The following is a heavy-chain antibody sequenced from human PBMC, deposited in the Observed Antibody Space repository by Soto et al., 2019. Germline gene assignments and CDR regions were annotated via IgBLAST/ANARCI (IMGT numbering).Heavy chain of an antibody. D-gene: IGHD3-10*01. CDR3: ARAHYGSGSYPYYYYGMDV. V-gene: IGHV1-69*13. CDR1: GGTFSRYA. J-gene: IGHJ6*02. CDR2: IIPIFGAA. Sequence: SVKVSCKASGGTFSRYAISWVRQAPGQGLEWMGEIIPIFGAANYAQKFQGRVTITADESTSTAYMELSSLRSEDTAVYYCARAHYGSGSYPYYYYGMDVWGQGTTVTVSS.